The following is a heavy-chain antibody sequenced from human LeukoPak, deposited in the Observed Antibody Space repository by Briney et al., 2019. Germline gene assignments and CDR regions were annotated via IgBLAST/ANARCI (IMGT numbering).Heavy chain of an antibody. CDR1: GFTFSSHC. CDR2: IKQDGSEK. J-gene: IGHJ4*02. CDR3: AIGTAGGVINWGIDY. D-gene: IGHD3-16*02. Sequence: PGGSLRLSCAASGFTFSSHCMNWARQAPGKGLEWVANIKQDGSEKYYVDSVKGRFTISRDNAKNSLYLQMNSLRAEDTAVYYCAIGTAGGVINWGIDYWGQGTLVTVSS. V-gene: IGHV3-7*01.